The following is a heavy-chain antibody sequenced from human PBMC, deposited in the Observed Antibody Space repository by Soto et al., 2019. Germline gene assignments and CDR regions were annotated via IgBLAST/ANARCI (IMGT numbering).Heavy chain of an antibody. J-gene: IGHJ5*02. Sequence: GGSLRLSVESSGFTFSSYAISWVRQAPGKGLEWVSAISGSGGSTYYADSVKGRFTISRDNSKNTQYLQMNSLSAEDTAVYYCRGDWNDGTGSWFDPWGQGTLVTVSS. CDR2: ISGSGGST. CDR1: GFTFSSYA. CDR3: RGDWNDGTGSWFDP. V-gene: IGHV3-23*01. D-gene: IGHD1-1*01.